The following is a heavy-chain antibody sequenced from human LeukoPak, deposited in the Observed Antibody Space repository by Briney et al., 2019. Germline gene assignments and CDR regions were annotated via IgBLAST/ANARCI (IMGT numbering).Heavy chain of an antibody. Sequence: GGSLRLSCAASGFTFSSYAMSWVRQAPGKGLEWVSAFSGSGGSTYYADSVKGRFTISRDNAKNSLYLQMNGLRAEDTALYYCAKSPHTAGGSWDYFDYWGQGTLVTVSS. CDR3: AKSPHTAGGSWDYFDY. J-gene: IGHJ4*02. CDR2: FSGSGGST. D-gene: IGHD6-13*01. CDR1: GFTFSSYA. V-gene: IGHV3-23*01.